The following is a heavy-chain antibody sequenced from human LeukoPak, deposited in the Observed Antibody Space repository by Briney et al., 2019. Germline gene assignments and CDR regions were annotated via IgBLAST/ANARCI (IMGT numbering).Heavy chain of an antibody. J-gene: IGHJ4*02. CDR3: AREHDSAYDY. CDR1: GFAFRDHY. Sequence: PGGSLRLSCAASGFAFRDHYMNWIRQAPGKGLEWVSYISNGGRSINYSDSVKGRFTISRDNAKSSLYLQMNNLRAGDTAMYYCAREHDSAYDYWGQGILVTVSS. CDR2: ISNGGRSI. D-gene: IGHD5-12*01. V-gene: IGHV3-11*01.